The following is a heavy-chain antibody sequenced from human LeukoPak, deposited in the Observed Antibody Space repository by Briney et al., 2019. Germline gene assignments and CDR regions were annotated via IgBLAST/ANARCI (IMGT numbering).Heavy chain of an antibody. V-gene: IGHV3-23*01. J-gene: IGHJ4*02. D-gene: IGHD1-26*01. CDR3: ANSIVGATSGVYYFDY. CDR1: GFTFSSYA. CDR2: ISGSGGST. Sequence: GGSLRLSCAASGFTFSSYAMSWVRQAPGKGLEWVSAISGSGGSTYYADSVKGRFTISRDDSKNTLYLQMNSLRAEDTAVYYCANSIVGATSGVYYFDYWGQGTLVTVSS.